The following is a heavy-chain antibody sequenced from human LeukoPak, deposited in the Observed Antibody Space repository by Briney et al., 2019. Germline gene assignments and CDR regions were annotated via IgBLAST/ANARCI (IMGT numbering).Heavy chain of an antibody. V-gene: IGHV4-59*08. CDR2: IYYSGSI. CDR3: AGTYYDILTGYYGLDY. J-gene: IGHJ4*02. CDR1: GGSISSYY. D-gene: IGHD3-9*01. Sequence: SETLSLTCTVSGGSISSYYWSWIRQPPGKGLEWIGYIYYSGSINYNPSLKSRVTISVDTSKNQFSLKLSSVTAADTAVYYCAGTYYDILTGYYGLDYWGQGTLVTVSS.